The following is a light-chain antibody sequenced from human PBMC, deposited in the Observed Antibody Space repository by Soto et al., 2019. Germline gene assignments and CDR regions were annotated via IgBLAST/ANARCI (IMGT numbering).Light chain of an antibody. J-gene: IGKJ4*01. Sequence: EIVLTQSPSTLSLSPGERATLSCRASQSVSSYLAWYQQKPGQAPRLLIFGASSRATGIPARFSGSGSGTEFNLTISSLQSEDFAVYFCQQYDDWLRLTFGGGTKVDNK. CDR2: GAS. CDR3: QQYDDWLRLT. V-gene: IGKV3D-15*01. CDR1: QSVSSY.